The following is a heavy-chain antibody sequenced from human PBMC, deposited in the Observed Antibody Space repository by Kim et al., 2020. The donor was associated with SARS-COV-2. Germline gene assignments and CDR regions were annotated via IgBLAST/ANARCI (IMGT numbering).Heavy chain of an antibody. Sequence: SVKVSCKASGGTFSRSAFTWARQAPGHGLEWMGSITPVFGTTYYAQKFQGRVTISAEEYKNTVYMELTSLTSEDSAAYYCAQEKGGYGIHDYVDYWGQG. J-gene: IGHJ4*02. CDR3: AQEKGGYGIHDYVDY. D-gene: IGHD4-17*01. CDR1: GGTFSRSA. V-gene: IGHV1-69*13. CDR2: ITPVFGTT.